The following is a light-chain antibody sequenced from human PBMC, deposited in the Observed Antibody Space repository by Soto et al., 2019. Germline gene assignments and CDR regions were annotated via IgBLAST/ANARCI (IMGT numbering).Light chain of an antibody. CDR3: QQYDKDPYT. Sequence: DIQMTQSPSILSASVGDRVTITCRASQSVSSWLAWYQQRPGKAPKILIYKASTLESGVPSRFSGSGSGTDFTLTISSLQPDDFATYFCQQYDKDPYTFGQGTKVDIK. J-gene: IGKJ2*01. V-gene: IGKV1-5*03. CDR1: QSVSSW. CDR2: KAS.